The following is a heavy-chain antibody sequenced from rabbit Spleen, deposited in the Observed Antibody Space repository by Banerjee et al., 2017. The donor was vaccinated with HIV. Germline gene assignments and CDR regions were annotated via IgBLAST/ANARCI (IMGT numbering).Heavy chain of an antibody. CDR1: GSSFSNSDW. V-gene: IGHV1S45*01. Sequence: QEQLVAAGGVLVQAGGFLTLTSAAAGSSFSNSDWICWLRQAPGKGVEWIACIYAGSSGSTYYASWAKGRFTISNTSSTTVTLQMPSLTVADTAAYFCALAVGNSNGGAAFNLWGPGTLVTVS. J-gene: IGHJ4*01. D-gene: IGHD7-1*01. CDR2: IYAGSSGST. CDR3: ALAVGNSNGGAAFNL.